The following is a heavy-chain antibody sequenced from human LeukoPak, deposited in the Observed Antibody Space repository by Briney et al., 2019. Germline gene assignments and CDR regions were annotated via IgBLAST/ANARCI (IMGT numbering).Heavy chain of an antibody. CDR2: IYYSGST. CDR1: GGSISSYY. Sequence: PSETLSLTCTVSGGSISSYYWSWIRQPPGKGLEWIGYIYYSGSTNYNPSLKSRVTISVDTSKNQFSLKLSSVTAADTAVYYCARDLEGYCSGGSCYSHWFDPWGQGTLVTVSS. J-gene: IGHJ5*02. V-gene: IGHV4-59*01. D-gene: IGHD2-15*01. CDR3: ARDLEGYCSGGSCYSHWFDP.